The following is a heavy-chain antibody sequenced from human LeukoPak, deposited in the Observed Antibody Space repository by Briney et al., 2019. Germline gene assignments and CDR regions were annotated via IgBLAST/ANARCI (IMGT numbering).Heavy chain of an antibody. CDR2: ISGGST. CDR1: GFTVSSNE. J-gene: IGHJ5*02. V-gene: IGHV3-38-3*01. CDR3: ARGSSYGSGSYLLRPQHNWFDP. Sequence: GGSLRLSCAASGFTVSSNEMSWVRQAPGKGLEWVSSISGGSTYYADSVKGRFTISRDNSKNTLYLQMNSLRAEDTAVYYCARGSSYGSGSYLLRPQHNWFDPWGQGTLVTVSS. D-gene: IGHD3-10*01.